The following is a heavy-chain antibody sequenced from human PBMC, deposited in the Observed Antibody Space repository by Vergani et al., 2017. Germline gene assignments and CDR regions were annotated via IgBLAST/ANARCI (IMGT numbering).Heavy chain of an antibody. D-gene: IGHD3-10*01. Sequence: QIQLQESGPGLVKPSETLSLTCSVSGHSISRGFYWAWIRQTPEKGLEWIGGMFHTGEASNSPSLQSRVVFSMDTSKNQFYLQLTSVTAADTAVYFCGVIMVRSPRPDNWFDSWGRGTLVTVSS. J-gene: IGHJ5*01. CDR3: GVIMVRSPRPDNWFDS. CDR1: GHSISRGFY. V-gene: IGHV4-38-2*02. CDR2: MFHTGEA.